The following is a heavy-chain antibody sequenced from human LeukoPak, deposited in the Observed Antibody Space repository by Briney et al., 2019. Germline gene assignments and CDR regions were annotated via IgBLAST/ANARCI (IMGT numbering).Heavy chain of an antibody. CDR3: AREGETYYDFWSGYRIDY. V-gene: IGHV3-21*01. CDR2: ISSSSSYI. Sequence: RSGGSLRLSCAASGFTFSSYSMNWVRQAPGKGLEWVSSISSSSSYIYYADSVKGRFTISRDNAKNSLYLQVNSLRAEDTAVYYCAREGETYYDFWSGYRIDYWGQGTLVTVSS. CDR1: GFTFSSYS. D-gene: IGHD3-3*01. J-gene: IGHJ4*02.